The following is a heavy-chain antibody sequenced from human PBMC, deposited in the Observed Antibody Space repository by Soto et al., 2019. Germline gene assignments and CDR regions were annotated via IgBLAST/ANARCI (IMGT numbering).Heavy chain of an antibody. J-gene: IGHJ4*02. CDR3: ARQPAAIYCCGGNCDHHVDH. CDR1: GGTFSSYA. D-gene: IGHD2-15*01. CDR2: IIPIFGTA. Sequence: SVKVSCKASGGTFSSYAISWVRQAPGQGLEWMGGIIPIFGTANYAQKFQGRVTITADESTSTAYMELSSLRSEDTAVYYCARQPAAIYCCGGNCDHHVDHWGQGTLVTVPS. V-gene: IGHV1-69*13.